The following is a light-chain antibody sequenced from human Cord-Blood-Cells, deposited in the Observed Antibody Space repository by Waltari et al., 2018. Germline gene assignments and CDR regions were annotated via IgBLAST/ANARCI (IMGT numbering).Light chain of an antibody. CDR1: SSDVGGYNY. J-gene: IGLJ7*01. V-gene: IGLV2-11*01. CDR3: CSYAGSYTFV. Sequence: QSALTQPRSVSGSPGQSVTISCTGTSSDVGGYNYVSWYQQHPGKAPKLMIYDVSKRPSGVPDRVPGSKSGNTASLTISGLQAEDEADYYCCSYAGSYTFVFGGGTQLTVL. CDR2: DVS.